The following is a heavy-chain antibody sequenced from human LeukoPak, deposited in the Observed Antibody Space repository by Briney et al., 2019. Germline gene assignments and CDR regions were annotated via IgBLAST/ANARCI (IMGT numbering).Heavy chain of an antibody. V-gene: IGHV1-8*01. J-gene: IGHJ5*02. D-gene: IGHD1-1*01. Sequence: ASVKVSCKASGYTFTSSDINWVRQAAGQGVVWMGWMNPHSGSVGYAQKFQGRVILTWHTSISTAYMEFSSLTSDDTAVYYCVIVPQRVPHNWFDPWGQGTLVTVPS. CDR3: VIVPQRVPHNWFDP. CDR2: MNPHSGSV. CDR1: GYTFTSSD.